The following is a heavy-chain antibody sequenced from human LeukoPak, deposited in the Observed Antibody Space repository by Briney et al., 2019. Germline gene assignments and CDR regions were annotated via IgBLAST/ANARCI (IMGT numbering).Heavy chain of an antibody. D-gene: IGHD3-10*01. CDR3: AKSTMVRGVIITPFDY. Sequence: PGRSLRLSCAASGFTFSNYGMHWVRQAPGKGLECVSAISGSGGSTYYADSVKGRFTISRDNSKNTLYLQMNSLRAEDTAVYYCAKSTMVRGVIITPFDYWGQGTLVTVSS. CDR1: GFTFSNYG. CDR2: ISGSGGST. J-gene: IGHJ4*02. V-gene: IGHV3-23*01.